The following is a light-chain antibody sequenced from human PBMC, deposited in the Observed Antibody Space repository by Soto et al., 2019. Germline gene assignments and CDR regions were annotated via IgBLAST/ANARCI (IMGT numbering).Light chain of an antibody. Sequence: DIQMTQSPSTLSATAGDRVTITCRASQSISSWLAWYQHKPGKAPKLLIYSASTLQSGVPSRFSGSGSATEFSLTIRALQPEDFATYYCQQLSRYPLTFGGGTKVDIK. CDR1: QSISSW. CDR3: QQLSRYPLT. J-gene: IGKJ4*01. CDR2: SAS. V-gene: IGKV1-9*01.